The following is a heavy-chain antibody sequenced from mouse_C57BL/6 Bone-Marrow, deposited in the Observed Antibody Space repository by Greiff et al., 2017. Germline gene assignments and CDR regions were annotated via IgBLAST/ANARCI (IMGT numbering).Heavy chain of an antibody. D-gene: IGHD1-1*01. CDR1: GYTFTSYW. CDR2: IYPGSGST. V-gene: IGHV1-55*01. J-gene: IGHJ3*01. CDR3: AIGPHCYGSSWFAY. Sequence: QVQLQQSGAELVKPGASVKMSCKASGYTFTSYWITWVKQRPGQGLEWIGDIYPGSGSTNYNEKVKSKATLTVDTTSSTAYLQLSSLTSEDSAVYYSAIGPHCYGSSWFAYWGQGTLVTVSA.